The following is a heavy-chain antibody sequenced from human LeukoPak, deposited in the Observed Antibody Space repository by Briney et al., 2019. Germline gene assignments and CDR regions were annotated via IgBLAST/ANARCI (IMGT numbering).Heavy chain of an antibody. CDR1: GFTFSSYW. D-gene: IGHD2-2*02. CDR3: APVSRYCSSTSCYSFDY. V-gene: IGHV3-7*01. CDR2: IKQDGSEK. J-gene: IGHJ4*02. Sequence: GGSLRLSCAASGFTFSSYWMSWVRQAPGKGLEWVANIKQDGSEKYYVDSVKGRFTISRDNAKNSLYLQMNSLRAEDTAVYYCAPVSRYCSSTSCYSFDYWGQGTLVTVSS.